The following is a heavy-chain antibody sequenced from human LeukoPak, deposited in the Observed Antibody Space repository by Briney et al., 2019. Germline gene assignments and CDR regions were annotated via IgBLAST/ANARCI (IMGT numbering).Heavy chain of an antibody. CDR1: GFTFSDYA. Sequence: GGSLRLSCTASGFTFSDYAMSWVRQAPGEGLEWVSGIANDGSTYYADSVKGRFTISRENCKNTLYLQMSSLTTEDTALYYCAKEAAGIGVPRFDPWGQGTLVTVSS. V-gene: IGHV3-23*01. D-gene: IGHD2-15*01. J-gene: IGHJ5*02. CDR2: IANDGST. CDR3: AKEAAGIGVPRFDP.